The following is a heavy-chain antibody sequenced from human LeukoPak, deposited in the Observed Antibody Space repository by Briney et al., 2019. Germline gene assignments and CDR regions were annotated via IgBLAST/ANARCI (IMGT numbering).Heavy chain of an antibody. J-gene: IGHJ4*02. V-gene: IGHV3-74*01. CDR1: GFTFRNDW. CDR2: INPDGSST. CDR3: ARQGYPGTPDY. Sequence: PGGSLRLSCAASGFTFRNDWMHWVRQAPGKGLVWVSRINPDGSSTGYADSVKGRFTISRDNAKNTLYLQMNGLRAEDAAVFHCARQGYPGTPDYWGQGTLVTVSS. D-gene: IGHD1-1*01.